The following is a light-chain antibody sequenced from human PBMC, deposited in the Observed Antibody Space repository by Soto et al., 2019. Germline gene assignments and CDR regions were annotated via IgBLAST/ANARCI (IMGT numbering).Light chain of an antibody. CDR2: AAS. Sequence: DIQMTQSPSSLFASVGDRVTITCRASQSIRRYLNWYQEKPGKATKLLIFAASSFQGGVPSRFSGGVSGTNFALTISSLQREDWATYCCQQGSRTVLTCRGRPKAEIK. V-gene: IGKV1-39*01. CDR1: QSIRRY. CDR3: QQGSRTVLT. J-gene: IGKJ4*02.